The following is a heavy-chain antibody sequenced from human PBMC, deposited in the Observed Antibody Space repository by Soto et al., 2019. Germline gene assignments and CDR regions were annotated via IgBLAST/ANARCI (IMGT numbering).Heavy chain of an antibody. D-gene: IGHD2-8*01. CDR3: ARRGVY. Sequence: GGSLRLSCEATGFTFSSHEMNWIRQTPGKRLEWIAKISGSGSTINYADSVKGRFTISRDNVQRTLHLQMDSLRVEDTGVYYCARRGVYWRRGTRVTVSS. CDR2: ISGSGSTI. V-gene: IGHV3-48*03. CDR1: GFTFSSHE. J-gene: IGHJ1*01.